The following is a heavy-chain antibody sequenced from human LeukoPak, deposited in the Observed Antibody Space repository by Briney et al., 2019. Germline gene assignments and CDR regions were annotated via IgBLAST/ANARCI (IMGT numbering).Heavy chain of an antibody. CDR3: AKDKVTMVRGVILPSSDY. CDR2: IRYDGSSK. D-gene: IGHD3-10*01. J-gene: IGHJ4*02. Sequence: GGSLRLSCAASGFTFSSYGMHWVRQAPGKGLEWVAFIRYDGSSKYYADSVKGRFTISRDNSKNTLYLQMNSLRAEDTAVYYCAKDKVTMVRGVILPSSDYWGQGTLVTVSS. CDR1: GFTFSSYG. V-gene: IGHV3-30*02.